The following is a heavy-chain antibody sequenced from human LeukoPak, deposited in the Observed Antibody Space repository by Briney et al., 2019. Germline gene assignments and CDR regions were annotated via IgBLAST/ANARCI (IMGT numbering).Heavy chain of an antibody. D-gene: IGHD3-22*01. Sequence: SETLSLTCAVYGGSFSGYYWSWIRQPPGKGLEWIGEINHSGSTNYNPSLKSRVTISVDTSKNQFSLKLSSVTAADTAVYYCARVWPGYYYDSSGPLYWGQGTLVTVSS. CDR2: INHSGST. V-gene: IGHV4-34*01. CDR3: ARVWPGYYYDSSGPLY. J-gene: IGHJ4*02. CDR1: GGSFSGYY.